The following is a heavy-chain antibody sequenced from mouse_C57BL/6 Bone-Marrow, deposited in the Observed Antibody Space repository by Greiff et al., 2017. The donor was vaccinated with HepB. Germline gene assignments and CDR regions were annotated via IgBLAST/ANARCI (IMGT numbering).Heavy chain of an antibody. Sequence: QVQLQQSGPELVKPGASVKISCKASGYAFSSSWMNWVKQRPGKGLEWIGRIYPGDGDTNYNGKFKGKATLTADKSSSTAYMQLSSLTSEDSAVYFCASLLWLRRGYYFDYWGQGTTLTVSS. D-gene: IGHD2-2*01. CDR2: IYPGDGDT. CDR3: ASLLWLRRGYYFDY. J-gene: IGHJ2*01. CDR1: GYAFSSSW. V-gene: IGHV1-82*01.